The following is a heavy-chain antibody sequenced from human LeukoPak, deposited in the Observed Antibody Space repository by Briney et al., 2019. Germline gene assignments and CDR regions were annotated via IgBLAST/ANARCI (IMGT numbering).Heavy chain of an antibody. CDR1: GDSVSSNSAA. CDR2: TYYRSKWYN. D-gene: IGHD1-7*01. Sequence: PSQTLSLTCAISGDSVSSNSAAWNWIRQSPSRGLEWLGRTYYRSKWYNDYAVSVKSRITINPDTSKNQFSLQLNTVTPEDTAVYYCAKSQWVELYLGYDAFDIWGQGTMVTVSS. V-gene: IGHV6-1*01. J-gene: IGHJ3*02. CDR3: AKSQWVELYLGYDAFDI.